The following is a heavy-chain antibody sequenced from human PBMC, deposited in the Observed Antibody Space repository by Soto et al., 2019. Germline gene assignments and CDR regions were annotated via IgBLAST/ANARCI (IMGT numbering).Heavy chain of an antibody. CDR3: ARGIKYGAYSRWFDP. Sequence: QVQLVQSGAEVKKPGASVKVSCKASGYTFTSYDINWVRQATGQGLEYLRWMNPNSGNTAYVQKFQGRVTMTWDTSXXTADMELSSLRSEDTAVYFGARGIKYGAYSRWFDPWGQGTLVTVSS. CDR1: GYTFTSYD. D-gene: IGHD4-17*01. CDR2: MNPNSGNT. V-gene: IGHV1-8*01. J-gene: IGHJ5*02.